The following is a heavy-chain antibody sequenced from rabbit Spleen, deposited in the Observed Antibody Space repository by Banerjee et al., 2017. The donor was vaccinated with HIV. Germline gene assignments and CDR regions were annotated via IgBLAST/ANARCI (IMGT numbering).Heavy chain of an antibody. D-gene: IGHD1-1*01. CDR3: ARGLTVSGAVGGYTNYFDL. Sequence: QSLEESGGDLVKTGESLTLTCKASGFTLTSDWMCWVRQAPGKGLEWIACMYAGNSGSTYYASWAKCRFSISKPASTTVTLQLNSLTASDTATYFCARGLTVSGAVGGYTNYFDLWGPVTLVTVS. V-gene: IGHV1S40*01. CDR1: GFTLTSDW. CDR2: MYAGNSGST. J-gene: IGHJ4*01.